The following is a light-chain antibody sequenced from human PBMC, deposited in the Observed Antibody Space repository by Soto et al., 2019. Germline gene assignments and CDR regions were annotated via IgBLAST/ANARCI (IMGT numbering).Light chain of an antibody. CDR1: SSDVGGYNY. CDR3: SSYTSSSTLLNV. V-gene: IGLV2-14*01. Sequence: QSVLTQPASVSGSPGQSITISCTGTSSDVGGYNYVSWYQQHPGKAPKLMIYDVSNRPSGVSNRFSGSKSGNTASLTISGLQAEDDADYHCSSYTSSSTLLNVFGTGTKVTVL. CDR2: DVS. J-gene: IGLJ1*01.